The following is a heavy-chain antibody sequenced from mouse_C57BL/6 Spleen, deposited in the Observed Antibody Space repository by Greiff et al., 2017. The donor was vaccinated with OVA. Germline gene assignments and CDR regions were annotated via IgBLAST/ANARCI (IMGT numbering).Heavy chain of an antibody. CDR2: IDPSDSYT. CDR1: GYTFTSYW. V-gene: IGHV1-69*01. Sequence: QVQLQQPGAELVMPGASVKLSCKASGYTFTSYWMHWVKQRPGQGLAWIGEIDPSDSYTNYNQKFKGKSTLTVDKSSSPAYMQLSSLTSEDSAVYYCASYGHYFDYWGQGTTLTVSS. D-gene: IGHD1-1*02. J-gene: IGHJ2*01. CDR3: ASYGHYFDY.